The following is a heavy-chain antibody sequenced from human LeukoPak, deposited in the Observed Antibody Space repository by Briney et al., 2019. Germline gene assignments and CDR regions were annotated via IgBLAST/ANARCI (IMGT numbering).Heavy chain of an antibody. D-gene: IGHD2-15*01. CDR2: ISSSNSTI. CDR1: GFTFSSYS. V-gene: IGHV3-48*04. Sequence: PGGSLRLSCAASGFTFSSYSMNWVRQAPGKGLEWVSYISSSNSTIYYADSVKGRFTISRDNAKNSLYLQMNSLRAEDTAVYYCARGVVVVVAASYNWFDPWGQGTLVTVSS. J-gene: IGHJ5*02. CDR3: ARGVVVVVAASYNWFDP.